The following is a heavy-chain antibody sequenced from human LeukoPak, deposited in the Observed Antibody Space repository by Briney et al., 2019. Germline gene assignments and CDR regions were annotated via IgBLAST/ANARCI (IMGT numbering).Heavy chain of an antibody. J-gene: IGHJ5*02. CDR1: GYTFTSYG. Sequence: ASVKVSCKASGYTFTSYGISWVRQAPGQGLEWMGWISAYNGNTNYAQKLQGRVTFTRNTSISTAYMELSSLKSEDTAVYYCARRALERRAGSWFDPWGQGTLVAVSS. V-gene: IGHV1-18*01. CDR2: ISAYNGNT. CDR3: ARRALERRAGSWFDP. D-gene: IGHD3-3*01.